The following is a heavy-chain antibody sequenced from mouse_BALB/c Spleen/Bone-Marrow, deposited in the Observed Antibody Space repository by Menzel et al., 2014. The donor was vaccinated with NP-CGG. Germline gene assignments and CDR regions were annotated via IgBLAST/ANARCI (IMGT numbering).Heavy chain of an antibody. J-gene: IGHJ1*01. CDR3: ARSGNYWYFDV. Sequence: LQESGAERARPGASVKLSCKASGYTFTSYWMQWVKQRPGQGLEWIGAIYPGDGDTRYTQKFKGKATLTADKSSSAAYMQLSSLASEDSAVYYCARSGNYWYFDVWGAGTTVTVSS. CDR2: IYPGDGDT. CDR1: GYTFTSYW. V-gene: IGHV1-87*01. D-gene: IGHD2-1*01.